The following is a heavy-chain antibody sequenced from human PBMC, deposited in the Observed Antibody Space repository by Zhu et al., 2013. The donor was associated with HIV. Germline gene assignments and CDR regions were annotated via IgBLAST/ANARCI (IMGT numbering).Heavy chain of an antibody. V-gene: IGHV1-2*02. Sequence: QVQVVQSGAEVKKPGASVRVSCKASGYTFIGYYMHWVRQAPGQGLEWMGWINPNSGGTNYAQKFQGRVTMTRDTSISTAYMELTRLRSDDTAVYYCARVGNWESPHDAFDIWGQGTMVTVSS. CDR2: INPNSGGT. D-gene: IGHD7-27*01. CDR3: ARVGNWESPHDAFDI. CDR1: GYTFIGYY. J-gene: IGHJ3*02.